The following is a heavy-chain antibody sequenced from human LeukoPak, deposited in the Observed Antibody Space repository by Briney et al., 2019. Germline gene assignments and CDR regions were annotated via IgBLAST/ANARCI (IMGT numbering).Heavy chain of an antibody. CDR2: ISNSGST. V-gene: IGHV4-59*01. CDR3: ARDENGYVWGSFRA. Sequence: SETLSLTCTVSGASISHDYWSWIRQPPNKTLEWIGYISNSGSTNYNPSLRGRVTMSVDTSRNQMSLTLSSVTAADTAVYYCARDENGYVWGSFRAWGQGTLVTVSS. J-gene: IGHJ5*02. D-gene: IGHD3-16*02. CDR1: GASISHDY.